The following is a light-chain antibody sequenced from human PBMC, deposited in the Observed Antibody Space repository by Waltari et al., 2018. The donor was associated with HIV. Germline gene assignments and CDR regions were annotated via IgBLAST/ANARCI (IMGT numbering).Light chain of an antibody. V-gene: IGLV1-51*01. Sequence: QSVLTQPPSVSAAPGQKVAISCSVSSSNLGNDYVSWYQHVPGSAPKLLIYDNNKRPSGIHDRFTGSKSGTSATLDITGLQTGDGADYYCGTWDRSLGAGVFGGGTKLTVL. CDR1: SSNLGNDY. CDR3: GTWDRSLGAGV. CDR2: DNN. J-gene: IGLJ2*01.